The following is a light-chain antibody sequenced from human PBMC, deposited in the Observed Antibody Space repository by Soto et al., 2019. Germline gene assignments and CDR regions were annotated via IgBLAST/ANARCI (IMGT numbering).Light chain of an antibody. J-gene: IGKJ2*01. CDR3: QQYYSTPRT. V-gene: IGKV4-1*01. CDR2: WAS. Sequence: DIVMTQSPDSLAVSLGERATINCKSSQSLLYSSNNKNYLAWYQQKPGQPPNLLIYWASTRESGVPDRFSGSGSGTDFTLTISSLQAEDVAVYYCQQYYSTPRTFGQGTKLEIK. CDR1: QSLLYSSNNKNY.